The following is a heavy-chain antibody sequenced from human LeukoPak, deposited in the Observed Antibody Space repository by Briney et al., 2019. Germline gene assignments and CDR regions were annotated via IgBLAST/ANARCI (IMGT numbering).Heavy chain of an antibody. Sequence: ASVKVSCKASGYTFTSYAMHWVRQAPGQRLEWMGWINAGNGNTKYSQKFQGRVTMTEDTSTDTAYMELSSLRSEDTAVYYCATDTGYSSSWYLDRWGQGTLVTVSS. CDR1: GYTFTSYA. D-gene: IGHD6-13*01. V-gene: IGHV1-3*01. CDR3: ATDTGYSSSWYLDR. J-gene: IGHJ4*02. CDR2: INAGNGNT.